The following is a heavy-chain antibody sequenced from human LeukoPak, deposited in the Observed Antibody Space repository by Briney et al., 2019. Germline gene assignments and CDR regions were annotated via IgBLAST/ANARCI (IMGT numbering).Heavy chain of an antibody. D-gene: IGHD6-13*01. CDR3: ARDQEQQLPFDAFDI. CDR1: GFTFSSYS. J-gene: IGHJ3*02. V-gene: IGHV3-21*01. Sequence: GGSLRLSCAASGFTFSSYSMNWVRQASGKGLEWVSSISSSSSYIYYADSVKGRFTISRDNAKNSLYLQMNSLRAEDTAVYYCARDQEQQLPFDAFDIWGQGTMVTVSS. CDR2: ISSSSSYI.